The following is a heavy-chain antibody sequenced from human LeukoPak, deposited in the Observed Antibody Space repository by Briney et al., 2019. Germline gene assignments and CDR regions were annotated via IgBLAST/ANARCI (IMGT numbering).Heavy chain of an antibody. CDR2: ISWNSGSI. J-gene: IGHJ1*01. CDR3: AKDRYSGSYYPKYFQH. D-gene: IGHD1-26*01. V-gene: IGHV3-9*01. CDR1: GFTFDDYA. Sequence: GGSLGLSCAASGFTFDDYAMHWVRQAPGKGLEWVSGISWNSGSIGYADSVKGRFTISRDNAKNSLYLQMNSLRAEDTALYYCAKDRYSGSYYPKYFQHWGQGTLVTVSS.